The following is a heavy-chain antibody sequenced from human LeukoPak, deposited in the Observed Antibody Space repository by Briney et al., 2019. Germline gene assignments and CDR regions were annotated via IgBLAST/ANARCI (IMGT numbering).Heavy chain of an antibody. V-gene: IGHV4-39*01. CDR2: IYYSGST. CDR3: ARHAIAAVGSWGGLNWFDP. Sequence: SETLSLTCTVSGGSISSSSYYWGWTRQPPGKGLEWMGSIYYSGSTYYNPPLKSRVTISVDTSKNQLSLKLSSVTAADTAVYYCARHAIAAVGSWGGLNWFDPWGQGTLVTVSS. D-gene: IGHD6-13*01. J-gene: IGHJ5*02. CDR1: GGSISSSSYY.